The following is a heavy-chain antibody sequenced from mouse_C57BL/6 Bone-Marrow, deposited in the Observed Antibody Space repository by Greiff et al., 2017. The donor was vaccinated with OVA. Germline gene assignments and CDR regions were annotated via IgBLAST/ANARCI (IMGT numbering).Heavy chain of an antibody. Sequence: EVQLVESGAELVRPGASVKLSCTASGFNIKDDYMHWVKQRPEQGLEWIGWIDPENGDTEYASKFQGKANIEVDTSTNKAYLQVSSLTYEDTAVYYCNTKGCSRYRVYYNAMEYWSKGTSVT. CDR2: IDPENGDT. J-gene: IGHJ4*01. V-gene: IGHV14-4*01. CDR1: GFNIKDDY. CDR3: NTKGCSRYRVYYNAMEY. D-gene: IGHD1-1*01.